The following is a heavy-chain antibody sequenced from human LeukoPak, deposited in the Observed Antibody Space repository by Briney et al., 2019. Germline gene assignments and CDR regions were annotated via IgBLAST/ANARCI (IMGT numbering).Heavy chain of an antibody. CDR2: INHSGST. CDR1: GGSISSGDYY. Sequence: PSETLSLTCAVSGGSISSGDYYWSWIRQPPGKGLEWIGEINHSGSTNYNPSLKSRVTISVDTSKNQFSLKLSSVTAADTAVYYCARFGPNRGYFASYYYYYGMDVWGQGTTVTVSS. CDR3: ARFGPNRGYFASYYYYYGMDV. V-gene: IGHV4-34*01. D-gene: IGHD3-9*01. J-gene: IGHJ6*02.